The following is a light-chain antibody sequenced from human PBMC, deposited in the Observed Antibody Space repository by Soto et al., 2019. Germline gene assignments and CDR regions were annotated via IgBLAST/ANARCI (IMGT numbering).Light chain of an antibody. Sequence: DIVMTQSPDSLAVSVGERATINCKSSQSVLYSSNNKNYLAWYQQKPGQPPKLLIYWASTRESGVPDRFSGSGSGTDFTLTISSLQAEDVAVYYCQQYYSTPVTFGQGTKVEIK. CDR3: QQYYSTPVT. J-gene: IGKJ1*01. CDR2: WAS. CDR1: QSVLYSSNNKNY. V-gene: IGKV4-1*01.